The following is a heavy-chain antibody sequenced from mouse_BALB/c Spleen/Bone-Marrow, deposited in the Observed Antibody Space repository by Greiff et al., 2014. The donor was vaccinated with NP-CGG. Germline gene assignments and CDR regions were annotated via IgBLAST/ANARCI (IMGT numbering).Heavy chain of an antibody. CDR1: GYTFSSYW. D-gene: IGHD2-10*01. CDR3: ERTYNAHAEFDY. J-gene: IGHJ3*01. V-gene: IGHV1-9*01. Sequence: VQLQQSGAELVKPGASVKISCKATGYTFSSYWIDWVKQRPGHGLEWIGEILPGSGSTNYNEKFKGKATLTADTSSNTAYMQLSSLTSEDSDVYYGERTYNAHAEFDYWGQGTLVTVSA. CDR2: ILPGSGST.